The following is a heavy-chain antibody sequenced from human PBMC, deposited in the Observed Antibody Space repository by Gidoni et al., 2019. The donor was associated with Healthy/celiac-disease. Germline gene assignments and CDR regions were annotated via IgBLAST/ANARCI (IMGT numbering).Heavy chain of an antibody. Sequence: QVQLQQWGAGLLKPSETLSLTCAVYGGSFSGYYWSWIRQPPGKGLEWIGEINHSGSTNYNPSLKSRVTISVDTSKNQFSLKLSSVTAADTAVYYCARPRGAARPHAFDIWGQGTMVTVSS. V-gene: IGHV4-34*01. CDR3: ARPRGAARPHAFDI. CDR2: INHSGST. CDR1: GGSFSGYY. J-gene: IGHJ3*02. D-gene: IGHD6-6*01.